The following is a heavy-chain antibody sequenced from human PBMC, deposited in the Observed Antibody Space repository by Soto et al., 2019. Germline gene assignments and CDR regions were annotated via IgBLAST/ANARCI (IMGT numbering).Heavy chain of an antibody. CDR3: AKAMTTVTTAYLDY. CDR1: GFTFSNYG. J-gene: IGHJ4*02. Sequence: GGSLRLSCAASGFTFSNYGMHWVRQAPGKGLEWVSVIAYDGNNEYHADSVKGRFTGSRDNSKNTVYLQMNSLRAEDTAVYFCAKAMTTVTTAYLDYWGQGTTVTVSS. CDR2: IAYDGNNE. V-gene: IGHV3-30*18. D-gene: IGHD4-17*01.